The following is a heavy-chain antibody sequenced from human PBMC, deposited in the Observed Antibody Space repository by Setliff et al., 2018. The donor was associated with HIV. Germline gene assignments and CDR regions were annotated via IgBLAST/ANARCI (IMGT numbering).Heavy chain of an antibody. J-gene: IGHJ4*02. CDR3: ARGRLYGVVDY. V-gene: IGHV4-59*12. Sequence: PSETLSLTCTVSGGSISSNDWSWIRQPPGKGLELIGYIYDSGRTNYNPSLKSRVTISVDTSKNQFSLKLSSVTAADTAVYYCARGRLYGVVDYWGQGTLVTVSS. CDR2: IYDSGRT. CDR1: GGSISSND. D-gene: IGHD3-10*01.